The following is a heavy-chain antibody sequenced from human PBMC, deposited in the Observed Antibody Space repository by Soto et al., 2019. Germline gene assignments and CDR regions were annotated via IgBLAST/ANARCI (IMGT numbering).Heavy chain of an antibody. J-gene: IGHJ4*02. CDR1: GGSISSGGYY. V-gene: IGHV4-31*03. D-gene: IGHD6-19*01. CDR3: ARGPGRGWYAY. Sequence: QVQLQESGPGLVKPSQTLSLTCTVSGGSISSGGYYWSWIRQHPGKGLEWIGYIYCSGSTYYNPSLKRRVTISVDTSKNQCSLKLSSVTAADTAVYYCARGPGRGWYAYWGQGTLVTVSS. CDR2: IYCSGST.